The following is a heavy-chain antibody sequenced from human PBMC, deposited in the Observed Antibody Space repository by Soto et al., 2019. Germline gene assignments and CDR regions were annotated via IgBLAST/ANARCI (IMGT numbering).Heavy chain of an antibody. CDR3: VQTTGWPGFDF. D-gene: IGHD6-19*01. CDR1: GFPVSRKY. V-gene: IGHV3-53*01. J-gene: IGHJ4*02. CDR2: IYGVGTT. Sequence: EVQLVESGGGLIQPGGPLRLSCPASGFPVSRKYLTWVPQAPGMGREGVSVIYGVGTTYYEDSVKGRFTISRDTSKNALYLQMNSLRAEDTGVYYCVQTTGWPGFDFWGQGTLVTVSS.